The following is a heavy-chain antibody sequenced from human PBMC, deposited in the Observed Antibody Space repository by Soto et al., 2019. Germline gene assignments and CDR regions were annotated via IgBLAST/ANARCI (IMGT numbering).Heavy chain of an antibody. D-gene: IGHD1-7*01. Sequence: EVQLLESGGGLVQPGGSLRLSCAASGFTFSSYAMNWVRQAPGKGLEWVSAISGSGGSTYYADSVKGRFTISRDSSKNTRYLQMHSLRAEDTAVYYCANGNSWSPALVLDVWGQGTMVTVSS. CDR3: ANGNSWSPALVLDV. J-gene: IGHJ3*01. V-gene: IGHV3-23*01. CDR1: GFTFSSYA. CDR2: ISGSGGST.